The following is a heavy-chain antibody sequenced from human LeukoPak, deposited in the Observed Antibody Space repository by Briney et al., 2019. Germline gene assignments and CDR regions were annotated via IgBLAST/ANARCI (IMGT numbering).Heavy chain of an antibody. J-gene: IGHJ5*02. CDR3: AREGGARLNWFDP. D-gene: IGHD1-26*01. V-gene: IGHV3-21*01. Sequence: GGSLRLSCAASGFTFSSYSMNWVRQAPGKGLEWVSSISSSSSYIYYADSVKGRFTISRDNAKNSLYLQMNSLRAEDTAVYYCAREGGARLNWFDPWGQGTLVTVSS. CDR2: ISSSSSYI. CDR1: GFTFSSYS.